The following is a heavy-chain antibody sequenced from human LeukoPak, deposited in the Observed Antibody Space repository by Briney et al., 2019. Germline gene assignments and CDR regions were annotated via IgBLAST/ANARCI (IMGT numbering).Heavy chain of an antibody. V-gene: IGHV1-24*01. CDR2: FDPEDGET. J-gene: IGHJ4*02. Sequence: ASVKVSCKVSGYTPTELSMHWVRQAPGKGLEWMGGFDPEDGETIYAQKFQGRVTMAEDTSTDTAYMELSSLRSEDTAVYYCATDLLAASGVWGQGTLVTVSS. CDR3: ATDLLAASGV. CDR1: GYTPTELS. D-gene: IGHD6-25*01.